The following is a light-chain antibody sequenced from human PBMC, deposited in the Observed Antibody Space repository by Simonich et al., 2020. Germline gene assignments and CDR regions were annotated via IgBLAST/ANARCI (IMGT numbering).Light chain of an antibody. CDR2: EGR. CDR3: CSYAGSSTLV. CDR1: SSEVGSYNL. J-gene: IGLJ2*01. Sequence: QSALTQPASVSGSPGQSITISCTGTSSEVGSYNLVSWYQQHPGKAPKLMIYEGRKRPAGVSNRFSGSKSGNTASLTISVLQAEDEADYYCCSYAGSSTLVFGGGTKLTVL. V-gene: IGLV2-23*01.